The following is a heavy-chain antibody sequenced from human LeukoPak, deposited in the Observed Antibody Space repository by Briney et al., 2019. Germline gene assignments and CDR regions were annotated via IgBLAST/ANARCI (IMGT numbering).Heavy chain of an antibody. CDR3: VRAGGSSGRYYFDY. CDR1: GFTFSNYV. J-gene: IGHJ4*02. CDR2: ISTNGGST. D-gene: IGHD6-13*01. V-gene: IGHV3-64D*09. Sequence: GGSLRLSCSASGFTFSNYVMHWVRQAPGKGLEYLSAISTNGGSTCHADSVKGRFTISRDNSKNTLYLQMSSLRIEDTAVYYCVRAGGSSGRYYFDYWGQGTLVTVSP.